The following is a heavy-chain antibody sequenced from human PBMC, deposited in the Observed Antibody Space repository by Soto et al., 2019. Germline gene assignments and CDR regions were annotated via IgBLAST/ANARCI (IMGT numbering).Heavy chain of an antibody. J-gene: IGHJ4*02. Sequence: GGSLRLSCAASGFTFSSYAMSWVRQAPGKGLEWVSALSGSGGSTYYADSVQGRFTISRDNSKDTLYLQMNSLRAEDTAVYYCAKKAHIAAARYYFDYWGQGTLVTV. CDR1: GFTFSSYA. CDR2: LSGSGGST. CDR3: AKKAHIAAARYYFDY. D-gene: IGHD6-13*01. V-gene: IGHV3-23*01.